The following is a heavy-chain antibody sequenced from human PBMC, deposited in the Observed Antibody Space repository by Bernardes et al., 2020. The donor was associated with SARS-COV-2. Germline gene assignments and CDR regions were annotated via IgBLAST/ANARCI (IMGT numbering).Heavy chain of an antibody. D-gene: IGHD2-21*02. J-gene: IGHJ6*02. Sequence: GGSLRLSCAASGFTFSSYGMHWVRQAPGKGLEWVAVISYDGSNKYYADSVKGRFTISRDNSKNTLYLQMNSLRAEDTAVYYCAKDPKRANCGGDCYLDYYYGMDVWGQGTTVTVSS. CDR3: AKDPKRANCGGDCYLDYYYGMDV. V-gene: IGHV3-30*18. CDR2: ISYDGSNK. CDR1: GFTFSSYG.